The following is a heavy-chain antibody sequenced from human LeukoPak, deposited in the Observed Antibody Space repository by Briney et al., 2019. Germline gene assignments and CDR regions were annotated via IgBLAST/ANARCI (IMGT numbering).Heavy chain of an antibody. J-gene: IGHJ4*02. D-gene: IGHD3-22*01. Sequence: PGGSLRLSCAVSGFTFSNYWMHWVRHAPGKGLVWVSRIKTDGSSTRYADSVKGRFTISRDNAKNTLYLQMNSLRAEDTAVYYCARVGYYYDSSGYSFDYWGQGTLVTVSS. CDR1: GFTFSNYW. CDR3: ARVGYYYDSSGYSFDY. CDR2: IKTDGSST. V-gene: IGHV3-74*01.